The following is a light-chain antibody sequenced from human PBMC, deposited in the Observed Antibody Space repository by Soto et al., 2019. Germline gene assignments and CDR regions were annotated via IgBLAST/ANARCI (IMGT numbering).Light chain of an antibody. CDR1: QDISNS. V-gene: IGKV1D-12*01. CDR3: QQTNSFPLT. Sequence: DIQMTQSPSSVSASVGDRVTITCRASQDISNSLGWYQQKPGKAPKLLIYAASTLQSGVPSRFSGGGSGTDFTLAINSLQPEDFATYYCQQTNSFPLTFGQGTRLDIK. CDR2: AAS. J-gene: IGKJ5*01.